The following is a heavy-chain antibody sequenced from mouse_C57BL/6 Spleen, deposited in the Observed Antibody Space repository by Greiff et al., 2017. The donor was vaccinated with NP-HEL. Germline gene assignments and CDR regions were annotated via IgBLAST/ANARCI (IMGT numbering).Heavy chain of an antibody. CDR3: ARGANWASYCDY. Sequence: QVQLQQPGAELVKPGASVKMSCKASGYTFTSYWITWVKQRPGQGLEWIGDIYPGSGSTNYNEKFKSKATLTVDTSSSTAYMQLSSLTSEDSAVYYCARGANWASYCDYWGQGTTLTVSS. V-gene: IGHV1-55*01. CDR1: GYTFTSYW. J-gene: IGHJ2*01. CDR2: IYPGSGST. D-gene: IGHD4-1*01.